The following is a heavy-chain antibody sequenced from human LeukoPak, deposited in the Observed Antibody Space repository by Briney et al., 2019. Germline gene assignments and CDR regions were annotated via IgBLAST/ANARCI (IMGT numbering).Heavy chain of an antibody. V-gene: IGHV3-33*01. CDR3: ARDPRMYYDLWSGYSPGYYGMDV. CDR1: GFTFSSYG. Sequence: GGSLRLSCAASGFTFSSYGMHWVRQAPGKGLEWVAVIWYDGSNKYYADSVKGRFTISRDNSKNTLYLQMNSLRAEDTAVYYCARDPRMYYDLWSGYSPGYYGMDVWGQGTTVTVSS. J-gene: IGHJ6*02. CDR2: IWYDGSNK. D-gene: IGHD3-3*01.